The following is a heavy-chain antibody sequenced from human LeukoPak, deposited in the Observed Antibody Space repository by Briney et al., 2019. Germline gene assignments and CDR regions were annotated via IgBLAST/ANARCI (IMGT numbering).Heavy chain of an antibody. CDR3: LRDLNWSLDQ. J-gene: IGHJ4*02. Sequence: GGSLRLSCAASGFTFSNYMMHWVRQAPGKGLVWVSRIKSDVITITYADSVKGRFTISRDNAKNTLYLQMNSLRAEDTAVYYCLRDLNWSLDQWGQGTLVTVSS. CDR2: IKSDVITI. D-gene: IGHD1-20*01. V-gene: IGHV3-74*01. CDR1: GFTFSNYM.